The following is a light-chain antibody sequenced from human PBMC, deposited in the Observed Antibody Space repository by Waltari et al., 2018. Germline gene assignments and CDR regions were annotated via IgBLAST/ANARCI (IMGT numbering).Light chain of an antibody. CDR1: QSVSSIY. CDR2: GAS. CDR3: QQYGSSPWT. Sequence: EIVLTQSPGTLSLSPGERATLSCRASQSVSSIYVTWYQQKPGQAPRLLIYGASSRATGIPDRFSGSGSGTDFTLTISRLEPEDFAVYYCQQYGSSPWTFGQGTKVEIK. V-gene: IGKV3-20*01. J-gene: IGKJ1*01.